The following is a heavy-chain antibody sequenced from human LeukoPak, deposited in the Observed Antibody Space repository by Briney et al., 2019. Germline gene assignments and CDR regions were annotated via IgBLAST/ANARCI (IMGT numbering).Heavy chain of an antibody. CDR2: INHSGST. V-gene: IGHV4-39*07. D-gene: IGHD3-10*01. Sequence: SETLSLTCTVSGGSISSSSYYWSWIRQPPGKGLEWIGEINHSGSTNYNPSLKSRVTISVDTSKNQFSLKLSSVTAADTAVYYCARGRVRPGVRYFQHWGQGTLVTVSS. CDR3: ARGRVRPGVRYFQH. CDR1: GGSISSSSYY. J-gene: IGHJ1*01.